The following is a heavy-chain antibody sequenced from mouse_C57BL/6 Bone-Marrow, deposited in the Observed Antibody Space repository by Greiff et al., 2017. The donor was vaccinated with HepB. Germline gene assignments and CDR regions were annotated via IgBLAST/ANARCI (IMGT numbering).Heavy chain of an antibody. D-gene: IGHD4-1*01. V-gene: IGHV1-64*01. CDR2: IHPNSGST. CDR3: ASPNWDEIDY. Sequence: VKLQQPGAELVKPGASVKLSCKASGYTFTSYWMHWVKQRPGQGLEWIGMIHPNSGSTNYNEKFKSKATLTVDKSSSTAYMQLSSLTSEDSAVYYCASPNWDEIDYWGQGTTLTVSS. J-gene: IGHJ2*01. CDR1: GYTFTSYW.